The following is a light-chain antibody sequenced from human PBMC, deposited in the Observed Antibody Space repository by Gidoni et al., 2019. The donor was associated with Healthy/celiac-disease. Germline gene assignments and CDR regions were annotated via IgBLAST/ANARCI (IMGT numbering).Light chain of an antibody. CDR3: EQGRNWLSWT. CDR1: QSVSSY. J-gene: IGKJ1*01. Sequence: QAQATVSLSPGERATHSCRASQSVSSYLAWYQQKPGQAPRLLIYDASNRATDIPARFSGSGCVTYSPLLFRSQVAEDIAVDYQEQGRNWLSWTFGQGTKVEIK. V-gene: IGKV3-11*01. CDR2: DAS.